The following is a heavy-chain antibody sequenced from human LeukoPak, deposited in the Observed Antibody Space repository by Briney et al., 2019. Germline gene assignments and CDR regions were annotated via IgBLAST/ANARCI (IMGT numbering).Heavy chain of an antibody. CDR3: ARGGYQLPEISWFEP. Sequence: ASVKVSCKASGGTFSSYAISWVRHAPGQGLEWMGGIIPIFGTANYAQKFQGRVTITADESTSTAYMGLSSLRSEDTAVYYCARGGYQLPEISWFEPWGQGTLVTVSS. CDR1: GGTFSSYA. D-gene: IGHD2-2*01. V-gene: IGHV1-69*13. J-gene: IGHJ5*02. CDR2: IIPIFGTA.